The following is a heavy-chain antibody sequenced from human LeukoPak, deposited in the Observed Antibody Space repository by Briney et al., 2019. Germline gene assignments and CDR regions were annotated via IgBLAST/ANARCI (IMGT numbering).Heavy chain of an antibody. CDR3: ARRGTYYDFWSGYSTGAYAFDI. CDR2: INHSGST. CDR1: GGSFSGYY. J-gene: IGHJ3*02. V-gene: IGHV4-34*01. D-gene: IGHD3-3*01. Sequence: SETLSLTCAVYGGSFSGYYWSWIRQPPGKGLEWIGEINHSGSTNYNPSLKSRVTISVDTSKNQFSLKLSSVTAADTAVYYCARRGTYYDFWSGYSTGAYAFDIWGQGTMVTVSS.